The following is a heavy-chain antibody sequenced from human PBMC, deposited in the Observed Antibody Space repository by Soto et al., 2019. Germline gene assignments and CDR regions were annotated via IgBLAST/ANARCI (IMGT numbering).Heavy chain of an antibody. D-gene: IGHD4-17*01. J-gene: IGHJ4*02. V-gene: IGHV1-3*01. CDR3: ARVGGYGDYALDY. CDR1: GYTFTSYA. Sequence: QVPLVQSGAEVKKPGASVKVSCKASGYTFTSYAMHWVRQAPGQRLEWMGWINAGNGNTKYSQKFQGRVTITRDTSASTAYMELSSLRSEDTAVYYCARVGGYGDYALDYWGQGTLVTVSS. CDR2: INAGNGNT.